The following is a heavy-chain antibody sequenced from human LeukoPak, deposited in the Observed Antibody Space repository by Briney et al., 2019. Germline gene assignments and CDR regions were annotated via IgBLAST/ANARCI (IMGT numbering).Heavy chain of an antibody. J-gene: IGHJ4*02. CDR2: IKSKSDGGTT. CDR1: RFTFSDAW. CDR3: TTRATGLLGVY. V-gene: IGHV3-15*01. Sequence: GGSLRLSCAASRFTFSDAWMSWVRQAPGKGLEWVGRIKSKSDGGTTDYAAPVKGRFTISRDDSKNTVYLQMNSLKTEDTAIYYCTTRATGLLGVYWGQGTLVTVSS. D-gene: IGHD1-1*01.